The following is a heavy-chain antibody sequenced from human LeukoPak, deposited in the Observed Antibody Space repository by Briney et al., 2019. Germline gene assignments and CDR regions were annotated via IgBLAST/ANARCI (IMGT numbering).Heavy chain of an antibody. D-gene: IGHD5-12*01. V-gene: IGHV4-34*01. CDR1: GGSFRGYY. Sequence: SETLSLTSAVYGGSFRGYYWSWIRQPPGKGLEWIGEINHSGSTNYNPSLKSRVTISVDTSKNQFSLKLSSVTAADTAVYYCVRYIVPTAVDVWGQGTMVTVSS. CDR3: VRYIVPTAVDV. J-gene: IGHJ3*01. CDR2: INHSGST.